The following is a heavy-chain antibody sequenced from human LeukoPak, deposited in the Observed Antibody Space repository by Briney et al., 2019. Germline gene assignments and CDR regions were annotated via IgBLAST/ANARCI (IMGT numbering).Heavy chain of an antibody. V-gene: IGHV4-30-2*01. Sequence: SQTLSLTCTVSGGSISSGGYYWSWIRQPPGKGLEWIGYIYHSGSTYYNPSLKSRVTISVDRSKNQFSLKLSSVTAADTAVYYCARDKARDTAMVDYWGQGTLVTVSS. J-gene: IGHJ4*02. CDR2: IYHSGST. D-gene: IGHD5-18*01. CDR3: ARDKARDTAMVDY. CDR1: GGSISSGGYY.